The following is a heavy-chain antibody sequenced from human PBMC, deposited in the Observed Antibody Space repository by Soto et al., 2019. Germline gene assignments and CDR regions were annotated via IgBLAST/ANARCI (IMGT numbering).Heavy chain of an antibody. CDR2: IYATGTT. CDR3: VRDGTKTLRDWFDP. J-gene: IGHJ5*02. CDR1: GASISGFY. Sequence: SETLSLTCTVSGASISGFYWGWIRKSAGKGLEWIGRIYATGTTDYNPSLKGRAIMSVDTSKKQFSLKLRSVTAADTAVYYCVRDGTKTLRDWFDPWGQGISVTVSS. V-gene: IGHV4-4*07. D-gene: IGHD1-1*01.